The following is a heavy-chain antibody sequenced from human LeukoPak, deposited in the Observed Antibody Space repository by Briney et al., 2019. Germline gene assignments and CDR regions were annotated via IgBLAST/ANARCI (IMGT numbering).Heavy chain of an antibody. CDR3: AKPRGDYDYFDY. D-gene: IGHD4-17*01. V-gene: IGHV3-23*01. J-gene: IGHJ4*02. Sequence: GGSLRLSCAVSGFTVSTNYMNWVRQAPGKGLEWVSAISGSGGSTYYADSVKGRFTISRDNSKNTLYLQMNSLRAEDTAVYYCAKPRGDYDYFDYWGQGTLVTVSS. CDR1: GFTVSTNY. CDR2: ISGSGGST.